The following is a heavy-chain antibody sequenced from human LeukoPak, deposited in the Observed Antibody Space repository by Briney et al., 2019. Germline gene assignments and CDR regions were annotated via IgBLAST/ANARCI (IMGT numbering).Heavy chain of an antibody. CDR1: GGSFSGYY. J-gene: IGHJ4*02. CDR3: ARGLPYYDFWSGYYAVCYFDY. Sequence: SETLSLTCAVYGGSFSGYYWSWIRQPPGKGLEWIGEINHSGSTNYNPSLKSRVTISVDTSKNRFSLKLSSVTAADTAVYYCARGLPYYDFWSGYYAVCYFDYWGQGTLVTVSS. CDR2: INHSGST. V-gene: IGHV4-34*01. D-gene: IGHD3-3*01.